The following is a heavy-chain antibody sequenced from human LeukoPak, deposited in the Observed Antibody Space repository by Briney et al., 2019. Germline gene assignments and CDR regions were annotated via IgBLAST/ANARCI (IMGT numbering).Heavy chain of an antibody. CDR2: IKQDGSEK. D-gene: IGHD5-18*01. J-gene: IGHJ5*02. CDR3: ARLALRHTPMVPYNWFDP. CDR1: GFTFSSYW. V-gene: IGHV3-7*01. Sequence: GGSLRLSCAASGFTFSSYWMTWVRQAPGKGLEWVANIKQDGSEKYYVDSVKGRFTISRDNAKNSLYLQMNSLRAEDTAVYYCARLALRHTPMVPYNWFDPWGLGTLVTASS.